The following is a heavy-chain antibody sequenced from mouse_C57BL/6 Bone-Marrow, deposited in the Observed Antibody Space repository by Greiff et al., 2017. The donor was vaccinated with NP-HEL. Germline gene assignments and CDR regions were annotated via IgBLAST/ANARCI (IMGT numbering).Heavy chain of an antibody. Sequence: QVQLQQPGAELVMPGASVKLSCKASGYTFTSYWMHWVKQRPGQGLEWIGEIDPSDSYTTYNQKFKGKSTLTVDKSSSTAFMQLSSLTSEDSAVYYCARSRGEEAWFAYWGQGTLVTVSA. CDR3: ARSRGEEAWFAY. V-gene: IGHV1-69*01. J-gene: IGHJ3*01. CDR2: IDPSDSYT. CDR1: GYTFTSYW.